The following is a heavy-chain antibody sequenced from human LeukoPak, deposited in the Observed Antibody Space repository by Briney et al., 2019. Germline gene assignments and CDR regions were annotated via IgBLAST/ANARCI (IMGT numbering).Heavy chain of an antibody. CDR3: ARRYEPRIQLWLRTDLYYFDY. Sequence: PGGSLRLSCAASGFTFSSYWMSWVRQAPGKGLEWVANIKQDGGEKHYVDSVKGRFTISRDNAKNSLYLQMDSLRAEDTAVYYCARRYEPRIQLWLRTDLYYFDYWGQGTLVTVSS. D-gene: IGHD5-18*01. V-gene: IGHV3-7*01. CDR1: GFTFSSYW. J-gene: IGHJ4*02. CDR2: IKQDGGEK.